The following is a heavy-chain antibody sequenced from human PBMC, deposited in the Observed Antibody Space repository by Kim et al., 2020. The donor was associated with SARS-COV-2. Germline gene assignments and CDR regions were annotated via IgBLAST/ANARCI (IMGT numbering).Heavy chain of an antibody. V-gene: IGHV1-18*01. CDR3: ARDFAGLWFGERNNRYGMDV. Sequence: ASVKVSCKASGYTFTSYGISWVRQAPGQGLEWMGWISAYNGNTNYAQKLQGRVTMTTDTSTSTAYMELRSLRSDDTAVYYCARDFAGLWFGERNNRYGMDVWGQGTTVTVSS. CDR1: GYTFTSYG. CDR2: ISAYNGNT. J-gene: IGHJ6*02. D-gene: IGHD3-10*01.